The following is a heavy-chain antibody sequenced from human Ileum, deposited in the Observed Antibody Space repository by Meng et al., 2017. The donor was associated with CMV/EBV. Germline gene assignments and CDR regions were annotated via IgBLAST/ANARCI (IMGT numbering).Heavy chain of an antibody. CDR2: IDANSGGT. V-gene: IGHV1-2*02. CDR1: GFTFTGHY. CDR3: ARDGIRGVFFFDY. J-gene: IGHJ4*02. Sequence: QVQLVRSAAEVKEPGASLKVACKASGFTFTGHYMHWVRQAPGQGLEWMGWIDANSGGTNYAQKFQGRLTMTRDTSISTVYMELNRLRSDDTAVYFCARDGIRGVFFFDYWGQGTLVTVSS. D-gene: IGHD1-14*01.